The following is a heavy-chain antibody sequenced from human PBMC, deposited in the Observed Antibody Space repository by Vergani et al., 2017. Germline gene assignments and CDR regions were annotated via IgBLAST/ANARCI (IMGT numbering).Heavy chain of an antibody. CDR1: GGSFSGYY. V-gene: IGHV4-59*10. CDR2: IYTSGST. D-gene: IGHD5-12*01. Sequence: QVQLQQWGAGLLKPSETLSLTCAVYGGSFSGYYWSWIRQPPGKGLEWIGRIYTSGSTNYNPSLKSRVTISVDTSKNQFSLKLSSVTAADTAVYYCARGGYSGYDFGWGQGTLVTVSS. J-gene: IGHJ4*02. CDR3: ARGGYSGYDFG.